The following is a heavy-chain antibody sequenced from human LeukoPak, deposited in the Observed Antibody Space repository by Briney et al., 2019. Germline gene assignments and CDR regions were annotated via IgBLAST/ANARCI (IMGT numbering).Heavy chain of an antibody. CDR3: ARRDRCPWVTTSRNWFDR. D-gene: IGHD1-20*01. J-gene: IGHJ1*01. CDR1: GGSISIYY. V-gene: IGHV4-34*01. Sequence: SETLSLTCAVSGGSISIYYWGWIRQPPEKGLEWIGEINYSGSTNYNPSLKSRVTISVDTSKNQLSLKLSSVTAADTAVYYCARRDRCPWVTTSRNWFDRGGQGTLVTVPS. CDR2: INYSGST.